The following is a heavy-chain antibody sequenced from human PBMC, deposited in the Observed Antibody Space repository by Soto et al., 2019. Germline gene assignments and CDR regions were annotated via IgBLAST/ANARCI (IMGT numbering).Heavy chain of an antibody. V-gene: IGHV4-31*03. Sequence: QVQLQESGPGLVKPSQTLSLTCTVSGGSVNSGGYYWSWIRQHPGKGLEWNGYIYYSGITYYNPSLKSRVTMSVDTSKNRFSLNLSSVTAADTAVYYCARDPTGELWFGDWGQGTLVTVSS. D-gene: IGHD3-10*01. CDR2: IYYSGIT. CDR1: GGSVNSGGYY. J-gene: IGHJ4*02. CDR3: ARDPTGELWFGD.